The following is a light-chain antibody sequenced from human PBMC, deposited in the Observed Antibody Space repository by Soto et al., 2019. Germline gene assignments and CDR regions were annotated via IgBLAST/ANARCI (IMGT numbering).Light chain of an antibody. CDR1: SSNIGSNT. CDR3: AEWDDSRIVV. Sequence: QSVLTQPPSASGTPGQRVTISCSGSSSNIGSNTVNWYQQLPGTAPKLLIYSNNQRPSGVPDRFSGSKSGTSAALAISGLQAGDEAYYYCAEWDDSRIVVFGGGTKVTVL. CDR2: SNN. J-gene: IGLJ2*01. V-gene: IGLV1-44*01.